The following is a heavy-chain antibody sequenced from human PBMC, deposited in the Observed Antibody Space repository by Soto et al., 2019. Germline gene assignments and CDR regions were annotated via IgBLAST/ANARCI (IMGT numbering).Heavy chain of an antibody. CDR2: ISAGSNTI. CDR1: GFIFSVYS. CDR3: ARDSGVTGADDY. D-gene: IGHD6-19*01. J-gene: IGHJ4*02. V-gene: IGHV3-48*02. Sequence: EVQLVESGGGLVEPGGSLRLSCAASGFIFSVYSMTWVRQAPGKGLEWVSYISAGSNTIYYRDSVKGRFTISRDNAKNSLYLQINSLREEDTAVYYCARDSGVTGADDYWGQGTLVTVSS.